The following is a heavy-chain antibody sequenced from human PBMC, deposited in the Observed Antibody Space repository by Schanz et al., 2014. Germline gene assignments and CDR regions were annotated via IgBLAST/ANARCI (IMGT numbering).Heavy chain of an antibody. CDR1: GYIFINSG. J-gene: IGHJ3*02. V-gene: IGHV1-18*01. CDR3: ARDRAYCDGGKGYSGGFDI. CDR2: ISVYNHNK. D-gene: IGHD2-21*01. Sequence: QVQLVQSGAEVKKPGASVKVSCKASGYIFINSGISWVRQAPGQGLEWMGWISVYNHNKEYDQKFQGRVTMTTDTSTSTANIALTMERSRHTAVYYSARDRAYCDGGKGYSGGFDIWGQGTLXTVSS.